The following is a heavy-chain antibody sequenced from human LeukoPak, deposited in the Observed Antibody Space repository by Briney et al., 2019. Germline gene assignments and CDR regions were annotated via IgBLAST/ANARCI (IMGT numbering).Heavy chain of an antibody. Sequence: GGSLRLSCAASGFPFSTYSIHWVRQAPGKGLEWVASITSTSTYIYYADSVKGRFTISRDNSKNTLYLQMNSLRAEDTAVYYCAKDPSFIQLWLDYWGQGTLVTVSS. CDR2: ITSTSTYI. J-gene: IGHJ4*02. CDR1: GFPFSTYS. D-gene: IGHD5-18*01. V-gene: IGHV3-21*04. CDR3: AKDPSFIQLWLDY.